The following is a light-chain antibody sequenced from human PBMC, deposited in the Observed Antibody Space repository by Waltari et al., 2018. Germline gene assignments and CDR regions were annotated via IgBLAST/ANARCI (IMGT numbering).Light chain of an antibody. CDR2: YDR. V-gene: IGLV3-21*04. J-gene: IGLJ1*01. CDR1: NLGTSS. Sequence: SYVVTQPPSVSVAPGEPATITCGGDNLGTSSVHWYQQKAGQAPVLVIFYDRDRPSGIPDRFSGSNSGNTATLTISRVEAGDEARYYCHVWHPHVDPGVFGTGTEVTVL. CDR3: HVWHPHVDPGV.